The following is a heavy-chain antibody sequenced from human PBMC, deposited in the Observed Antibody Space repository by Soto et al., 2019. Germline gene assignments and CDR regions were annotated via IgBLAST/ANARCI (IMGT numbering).Heavy chain of an antibody. CDR1: GFTFDDYT. CDR3: AKDGAGDSSTLGAFDI. D-gene: IGHD2-2*01. CDR2: ISWDGGST. Sequence: EVQLVESGGVVVQPGGSLRLSCAASGFTFDDYTMHWVRQAPGKGLEWVSLISWDGGSTYYADSVKGRFTISRDNSKNSLYLQMNSLRTEDTALYYCAKDGAGDSSTLGAFDIWGQGTMVTVSS. V-gene: IGHV3-43*01. J-gene: IGHJ3*02.